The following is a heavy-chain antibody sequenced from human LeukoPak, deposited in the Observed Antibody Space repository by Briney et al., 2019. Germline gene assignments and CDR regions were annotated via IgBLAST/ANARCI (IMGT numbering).Heavy chain of an antibody. J-gene: IGHJ6*02. D-gene: IGHD6-19*01. CDR1: GGSISSYY. Sequence: SSETLSLTCSVSGGSISSYYWSWIRQPPGKGLEWIAYIHYSGSTNYNPSLKSRLTISVDTSKNQFSLKLTSVTAADTAVYYCARHEPYRVPVAGTYYPYPMDVWGQGTTVTVSS. V-gene: IGHV4-59*08. CDR2: IHYSGST. CDR3: ARHEPYRVPVAGTYYPYPMDV.